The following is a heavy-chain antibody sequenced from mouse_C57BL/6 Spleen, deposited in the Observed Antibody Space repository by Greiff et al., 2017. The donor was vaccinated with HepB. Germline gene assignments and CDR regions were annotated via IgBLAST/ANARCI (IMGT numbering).Heavy chain of an antibody. CDR1: GYSFTGYY. D-gene: IGHD2-4*01. CDR3: SRQGDYYDYDGGFDY. Sequence: EVQLQQSGPELVKPGASVKISCKASGYSFTGYYMNWVKQSPEKSLEWIGEINPSTGGTTYNQKFKAKATLTVDKSSSTAYMQLKSLTSEDSAVYYCSRQGDYYDYDGGFDYWGQGTTLTVSS. CDR2: INPSTGGT. V-gene: IGHV1-42*01. J-gene: IGHJ2*01.